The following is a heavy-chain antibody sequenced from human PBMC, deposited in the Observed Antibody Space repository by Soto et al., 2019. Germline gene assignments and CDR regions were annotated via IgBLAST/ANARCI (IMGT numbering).Heavy chain of an antibody. J-gene: IGHJ6*02. V-gene: IGHV3-21*01. CDR1: GFTFSSYS. D-gene: IGHD6-13*01. Sequence: EVQLVESGGGLVKPGGSLRLSCAASGFTFSSYSMSWVRQAPGKGLEWVSSISSSSSYIYYADSVKGRFTITRDNAKNSLYLQINSLRAEDTAVYYCARDTTVAAGHYGGDYYYYYGMDVWGQGTTVTVSS. CDR3: ARDTTVAAGHYGGDYYYYYGMDV. CDR2: ISSSSSYI.